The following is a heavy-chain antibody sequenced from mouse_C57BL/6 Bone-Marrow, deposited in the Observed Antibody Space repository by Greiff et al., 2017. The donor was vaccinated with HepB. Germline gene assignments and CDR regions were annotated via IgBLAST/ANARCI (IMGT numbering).Heavy chain of an antibody. J-gene: IGHJ4*01. D-gene: IGHD2-5*01. Sequence: DVQLQESGGDLVKPGGSLKLSCAASGFTFSSYGMSWVRQTPDKRLEWVATISSGGSYTYYPDSVKGRFTISRDNAKNTLYLQMSSLKSEDTAMYYCARLTYYSNYDYAMDYWGQGTSVTVSS. V-gene: IGHV5-6*01. CDR3: ARLTYYSNYDYAMDY. CDR1: GFTFSSYG. CDR2: ISSGGSYT.